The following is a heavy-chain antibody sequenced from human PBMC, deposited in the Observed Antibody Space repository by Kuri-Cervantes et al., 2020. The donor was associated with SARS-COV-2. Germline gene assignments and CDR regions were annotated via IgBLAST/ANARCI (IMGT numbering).Heavy chain of an antibody. V-gene: IGHV1-8*02. J-gene: IGHJ3*01. Sequence: ASVKVSCKASGYTFTNNDVNWLRQASGQGLEWMGWLNPDTGNTGNAKKFQGRVTMTTDTSINTAYMEVSSLSFEDTAIYYCARDSGDWNPDGLDLWGQGTLVTVSS. CDR2: LNPDTGNT. D-gene: IGHD1-1*01. CDR1: GYTFTNND. CDR3: ARDSGDWNPDGLDL.